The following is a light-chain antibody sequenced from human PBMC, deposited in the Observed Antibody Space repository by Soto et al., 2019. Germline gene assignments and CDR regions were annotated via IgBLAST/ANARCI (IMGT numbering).Light chain of an antibody. J-gene: IGKJ2*01. CDR1: QSISSW. CDR3: QQSYITPYT. CDR2: AAS. Sequence: DIQMYQSPASVSSSVGDKVTIPCRASQSISSWLAWYQQIPGKAPKLLIFAASRLQSGVPSRFSASGSGTDITLTIDILQPEDFASYIRQQSYITPYTFGQGTKVDIK. V-gene: IGKV1-12*01.